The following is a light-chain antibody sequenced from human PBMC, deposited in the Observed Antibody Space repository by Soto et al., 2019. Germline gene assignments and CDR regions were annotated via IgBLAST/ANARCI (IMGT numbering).Light chain of an antibody. CDR1: QSVSSTY. Sequence: EIVLTQSPGTLSLSPGERATLSCRASQSVSSTYFAWLQQKAGQAPRLLIHAANMATGIPDRFSGSGSGTDFTLTISRLEPEDFAVYYCQQSGSSRWTFGEGTKVEIK. V-gene: IGKV3-20*01. CDR2: AA. CDR3: QQSGSSRWT. J-gene: IGKJ1*01.